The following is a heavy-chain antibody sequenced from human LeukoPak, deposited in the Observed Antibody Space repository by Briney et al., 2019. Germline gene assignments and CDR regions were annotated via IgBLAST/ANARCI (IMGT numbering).Heavy chain of an antibody. V-gene: IGHV4-4*02. CDR2: SYHSGST. CDR3: ARHLAGHFGGFYFDY. D-gene: IGHD2-21*01. J-gene: IGHJ4*02. CDR1: GGSISSSNW. Sequence: SETLSLTCAVSGGSISSSNWWSWVRQPPGKGLEWIGESYHSGSTNYNPPLKSRVTISVDTSKNQFSLKLSSVTAADTAVYYCARHLAGHFGGFYFDYWGQGTLVTVSS.